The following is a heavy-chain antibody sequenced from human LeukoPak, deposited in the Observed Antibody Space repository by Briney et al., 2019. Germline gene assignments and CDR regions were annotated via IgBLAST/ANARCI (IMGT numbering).Heavy chain of an antibody. CDR3: AKDSAVIAMATNWFDP. CDR1: GFTFSSYA. V-gene: IGHV3-23*01. CDR2: ISGSGGST. D-gene: IGHD6-19*01. J-gene: IGHJ5*02. Sequence: GGSLRLSCAASGFTFSSYAMSWIRQAPGKGLEWVSAISGSGGSTYYADSVKGRFTISRDNSKNTLYLQMNSLRAEDTAVYYCAKDSAVIAMATNWFDPWGQGTLVTVSS.